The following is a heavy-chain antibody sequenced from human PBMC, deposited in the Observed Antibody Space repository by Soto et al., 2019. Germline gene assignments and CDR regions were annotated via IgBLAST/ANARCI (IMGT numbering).Heavy chain of an antibody. J-gene: IGHJ6*03. CDR2: INHSGST. D-gene: IGHD3-10*01. CDR3: ARAGLRSYTYYYGPGSYPPFYYYMDV. CDR1: GGSFSGYY. Sequence: PSETLSLTCAVYGGSFSGYYWSWIRQPPGKGLEWIGEINHSGSTNYNPSLKSRVTISVDTSKNQFSLKLSSVTAADTAVYYCARAGLRSYTYYYGPGSYPPFYYYMDVWGKGTTVTVSS. V-gene: IGHV4-34*01.